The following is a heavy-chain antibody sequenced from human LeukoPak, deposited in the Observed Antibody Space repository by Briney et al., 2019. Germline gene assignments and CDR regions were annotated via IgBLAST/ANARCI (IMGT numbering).Heavy chain of an antibody. V-gene: IGHV3-23*01. CDR2: ISGGSDST. J-gene: IGHJ4*02. CDR1: GLTFPDYS. D-gene: IGHD3-22*01. Sequence: GSLRLSCAASGLTFPDYSMNWVRQAPGKGLEWVSAISGGSDSTFYADPVKGRFTVSRDNSKNTLYLQMNSLRAEDTAVYYCAGSRDSSGYYYVDYWGQGTLVTVSS. CDR3: AGSRDSSGYYYVDY.